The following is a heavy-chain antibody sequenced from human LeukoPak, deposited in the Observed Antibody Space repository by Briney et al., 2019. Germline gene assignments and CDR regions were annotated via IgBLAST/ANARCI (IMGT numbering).Heavy chain of an antibody. CDR2: INPSGGST. CDR1: GYTFTSYY. Sequence: ASVKVSCKAPGYTFTSYYMHWVRQAPGQGLEWMGIINPSGGSTSYAQKFQGRVTMTRDTSTSTVYMELSSLRSEDTAVYYCARDSIRTYYDILTGHNWFDPWGQGTLVTVSS. J-gene: IGHJ5*02. V-gene: IGHV1-46*01. CDR3: ARDSIRTYYDILTGHNWFDP. D-gene: IGHD3-9*01.